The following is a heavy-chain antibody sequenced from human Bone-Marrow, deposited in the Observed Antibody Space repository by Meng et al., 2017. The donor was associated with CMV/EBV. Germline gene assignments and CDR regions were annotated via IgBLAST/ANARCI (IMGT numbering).Heavy chain of an antibody. Sequence: GGSLRLSCSASGLTFSSYSMNWVRQAPGMGLEWISFISGGGTYVYYADSVKGRLSVSRDNAKNSLFLQMDNLRVEDTAMYFCVRSLESPHWFDPWGPGTLVTVSS. CDR2: ISGGGTYV. CDR1: GLTFSSYS. J-gene: IGHJ5*02. CDR3: VRSLESPHWFDP. V-gene: IGHV3-21*04.